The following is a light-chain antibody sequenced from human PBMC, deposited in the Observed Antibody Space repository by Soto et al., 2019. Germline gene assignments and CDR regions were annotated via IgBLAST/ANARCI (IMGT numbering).Light chain of an antibody. CDR2: DVS. V-gene: IGLV2-11*01. J-gene: IGLJ1*01. Sequence: QSALTQPRSVSGSPGQSVSISCTGTSSDVGGYTYVSWYQQHPGKAPKVMIYDVSKRPSGVPDRFSGSKSGNTASLTLSGLQSEDEADYYCCSYAGRYTYVVGTGTKVTVL. CDR3: CSYAGRYTYV. CDR1: SSDVGGYTY.